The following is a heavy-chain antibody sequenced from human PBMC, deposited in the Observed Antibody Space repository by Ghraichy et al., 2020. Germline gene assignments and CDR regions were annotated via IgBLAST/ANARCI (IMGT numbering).Heavy chain of an antibody. CDR1: GFTFSRYG. V-gene: IGHV3-30*18. D-gene: IGHD3-22*01. CDR3: AKERDSSGYYSFRGDYYGMDV. J-gene: IGHJ6*02. CDR2: TSYDGSKK. Sequence: GGSLRLSCAVSGFTFSRYGMHWVRQAPGKGLEWVAVTSYDGSKKNYADSVKGRFALSRDNSKNTLYLQMSSLRAEDTAVYYCAKERDSSGYYSFRGDYYGMDVRGQGTTVTVCS.